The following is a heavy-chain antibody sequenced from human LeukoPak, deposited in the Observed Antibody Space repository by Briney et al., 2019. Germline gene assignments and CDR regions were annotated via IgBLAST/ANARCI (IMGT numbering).Heavy chain of an antibody. D-gene: IGHD5-18*01. J-gene: IGHJ3*02. Sequence: PGGSLRLSCAASGFTFSSYGMHWVRQAPGKGLGWVAVISYDGSNKYYADSVKGRFTISRDNSKNTLYLQMNSLRAEDTAVYYCAKDREAVTDAFDIWGQGTMVTVSS. CDR2: ISYDGSNK. V-gene: IGHV3-30*18. CDR1: GFTFSSYG. CDR3: AKDREAVTDAFDI.